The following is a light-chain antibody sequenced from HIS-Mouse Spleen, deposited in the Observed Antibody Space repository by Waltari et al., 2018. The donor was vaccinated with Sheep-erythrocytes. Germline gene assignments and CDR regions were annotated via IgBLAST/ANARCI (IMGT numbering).Light chain of an antibody. J-gene: IGLJ3*02. V-gene: IGLV2-23*01. Sequence: PGPSITITCTGTSSDVGSYNLVSWYQQHPGKAPKLMIYEGSKRPSGVSNRFSGSKSGNTASLTISGLQAEDEADYYCCSYAGSSTPWVFGGGTKLTVL. CDR2: EGS. CDR1: SSDVGSYNL. CDR3: CSYAGSSTPWV.